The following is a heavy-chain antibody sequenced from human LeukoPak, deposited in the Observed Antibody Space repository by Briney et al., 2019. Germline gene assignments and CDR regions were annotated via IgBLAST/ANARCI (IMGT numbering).Heavy chain of an antibody. Sequence: GGSLRLSCAASGFAFNTYVMTWVRQAPEKGLQWVSTISTSGRATYYADSVEGRFTISRDNSKNTLYLQMNSLRADDTAVYYCAKARGSSVYEPFDYWGQGTQVTVSP. V-gene: IGHV3-23*01. J-gene: IGHJ4*02. CDR2: ISTSGRAT. D-gene: IGHD5/OR15-5a*01. CDR1: GFAFNTYV. CDR3: AKARGSSVYEPFDY.